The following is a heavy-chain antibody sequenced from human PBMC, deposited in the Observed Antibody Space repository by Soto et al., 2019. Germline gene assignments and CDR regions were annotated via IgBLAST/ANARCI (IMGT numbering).Heavy chain of an antibody. CDR1: GGTFSSYA. CDR2: IIPIFGTA. V-gene: IGHV1-69*12. CDR3: ARVIQSIAARRVNWFDP. D-gene: IGHD6-6*01. Sequence: QVQLVQSGAEVKKPGSSVKVSCKASGGTFSSYAIRWVRQAPGQGLEWMGGIIPIFGTANYAQKFQGRVTITADESTSTAYMELSSLRSEDTAVYYCARVIQSIAARRVNWFDPWGQGTLVTVSS. J-gene: IGHJ5*02.